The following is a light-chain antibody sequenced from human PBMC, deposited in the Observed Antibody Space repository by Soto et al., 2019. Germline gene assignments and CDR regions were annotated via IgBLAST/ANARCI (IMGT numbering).Light chain of an antibody. V-gene: IGKV3-20*01. Sequence: EIVLTQSPTTLSLSPGETATLSCRASQAVSSSYLAWYQQKPGQAPRVVIYDASTRAAGIPDRFSGSGYATDFTLTISSLEPEDVAVYYCQQYEVGFIFGQATKLEIK. J-gene: IGKJ2*01. CDR1: QAVSSSY. CDR2: DAS. CDR3: QQYEVGFI.